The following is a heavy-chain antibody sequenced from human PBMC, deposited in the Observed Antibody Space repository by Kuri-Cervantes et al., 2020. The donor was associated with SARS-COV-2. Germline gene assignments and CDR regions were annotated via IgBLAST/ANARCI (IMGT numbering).Heavy chain of an antibody. Sequence: ASVKVSCKASGYTFTGYYMHWVRQAPGQGLEWTGWINPNSGGTNYAQKFQGRVTMTRDTSISTAYMELSRLRSDDTAVYYCARVSGSYGNPSDYWGQGTLDTVSS. CDR3: ARVSGSYGNPSDY. V-gene: IGHV1-2*02. CDR2: INPNSGGT. CDR1: GYTFTGYY. D-gene: IGHD1-26*01. J-gene: IGHJ4*02.